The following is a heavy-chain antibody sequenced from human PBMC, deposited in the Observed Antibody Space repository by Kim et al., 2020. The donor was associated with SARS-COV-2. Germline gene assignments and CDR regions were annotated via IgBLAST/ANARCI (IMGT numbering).Heavy chain of an antibody. V-gene: IGHV3-30-3*01. Sequence: GGSLRLSCAASGFTFSSYAMHWVRQAPGKGLEWVAVISYDGSNKYYADSVKGRFTISRDNSKNTLYLQMNSLRAEDTAVYYCARDNGGIVGGVDYWGQGT. D-gene: IGHD1-26*01. J-gene: IGHJ4*02. CDR3: ARDNGGIVGGVDY. CDR2: ISYDGSNK. CDR1: GFTFSSYA.